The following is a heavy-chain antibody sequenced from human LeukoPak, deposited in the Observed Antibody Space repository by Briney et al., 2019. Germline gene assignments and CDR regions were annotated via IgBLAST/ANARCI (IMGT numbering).Heavy chain of an antibody. V-gene: IGHV1-69*13. CDR3: ARGKSLLRMDDAFDI. Sequence: SVKASCKASGGTFSSYAISWVRQAPGQGLEWMGGIIPIFGTANYAQKFQGRVTITADESTSTAYMELSSLRSEDTAVYYCARGKSLLRMDDAFDIWGQGTMVTVSS. CDR1: GGTFSSYA. D-gene: IGHD2-21*01. J-gene: IGHJ3*02. CDR2: IIPIFGTA.